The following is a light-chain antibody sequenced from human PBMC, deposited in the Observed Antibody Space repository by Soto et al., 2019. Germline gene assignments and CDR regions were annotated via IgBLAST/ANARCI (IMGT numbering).Light chain of an antibody. CDR1: QSVSSSY. J-gene: IGKJ1*01. V-gene: IGKV3-20*01. CDR3: QQCGSSPWT. CDR2: AAS. Sequence: IVLTQSPGTMCLSPGERATLSCRASQSVSSSYLAWYQQKPGQAPRLLIYAASSRATGIPDRFSGGGSGTDFTLTISRLEPEDFAVYYCQQCGSSPWTFGQGTKGDNK.